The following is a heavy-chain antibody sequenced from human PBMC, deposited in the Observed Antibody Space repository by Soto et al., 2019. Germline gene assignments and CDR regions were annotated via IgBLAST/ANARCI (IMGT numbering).Heavy chain of an antibody. D-gene: IGHD3-9*01. V-gene: IGHV4-59*01. Sequence: SETLSLTCTVSGGSISSYYWSWIRQPPGKGLEWIGYIYYSGSTNYNPSLKSRVTISVDTSKNQFSLKLSSVTAADTAVYYCASFDWLLYYFDYWGQGTLVTVSS. CDR2: IYYSGST. CDR1: GGSISSYY. CDR3: ASFDWLLYYFDY. J-gene: IGHJ4*02.